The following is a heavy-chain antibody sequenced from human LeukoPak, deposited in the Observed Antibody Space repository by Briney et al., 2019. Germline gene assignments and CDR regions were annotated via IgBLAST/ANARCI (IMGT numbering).Heavy chain of an antibody. Sequence: PGGSLRLSCAASGFNFRAYGMHWVRQAPGQGLEYVAAISADGGTTWHSNSVNGRFTISRDTSKNTLYLQMGRLKTEDTALYYCAGGRGGPPFGYWGQGILVTVSS. D-gene: IGHD3-10*01. CDR3: AGGRGGPPFGY. CDR2: ISADGGTT. J-gene: IGHJ4*02. CDR1: GFNFRAYG. V-gene: IGHV3-64*01.